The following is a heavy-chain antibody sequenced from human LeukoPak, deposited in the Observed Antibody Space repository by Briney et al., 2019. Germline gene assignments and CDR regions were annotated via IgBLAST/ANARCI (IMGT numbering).Heavy chain of an antibody. CDR1: GGSFSGYY. CDR2: TNHSGST. V-gene: IGHV4-34*01. Sequence: PSETLSLTCAVYGGSFSGYYWSWIRQPPGKGLEWIGETNHSGSTNYNPSLKSRVTISVDTSKNQFSLKLSSVTAADTAVYYCARGIPRGEQLAPLDYWGQGTLVTVSS. D-gene: IGHD6-13*01. CDR3: ARGIPRGEQLAPLDY. J-gene: IGHJ4*02.